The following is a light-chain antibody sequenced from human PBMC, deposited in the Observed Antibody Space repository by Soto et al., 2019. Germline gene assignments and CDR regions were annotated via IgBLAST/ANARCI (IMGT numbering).Light chain of an antibody. CDR3: QQYKSYSYT. J-gene: IGKJ2*01. V-gene: IGKV1-5*01. CDR1: QSISNW. Sequence: DIQMTQSPSILSASVGDRVTITCRASQSISNWLAWYQQKPGRAPKVLIYDASSLQSGVPSRFSGSGSGTEFTLTISSLQPDDIAPYYCQQYKSYSYTFGQGTNLEI. CDR2: DAS.